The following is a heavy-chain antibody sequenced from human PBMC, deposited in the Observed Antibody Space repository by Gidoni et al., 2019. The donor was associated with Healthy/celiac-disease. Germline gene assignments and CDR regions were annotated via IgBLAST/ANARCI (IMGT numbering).Heavy chain of an antibody. CDR2: ISYDGSNK. Sequence: VQLVESGGGVVQPGRSLRLSCAASGFTFRSYAMHWGRQAPGKGLEWVAVISYDGSNKYYAYSVKGRFTISRDNSKNTLYLQMNSLRAEDTAVYYCAREIGGGSGFGYWGQGTLVTVSS. CDR1: GFTFRSYA. J-gene: IGHJ4*02. V-gene: IGHV3-30-3*01. D-gene: IGHD6-19*01. CDR3: AREIGGGSGFGY.